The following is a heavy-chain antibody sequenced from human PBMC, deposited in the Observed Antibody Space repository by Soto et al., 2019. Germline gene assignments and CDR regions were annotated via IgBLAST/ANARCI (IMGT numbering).Heavy chain of an antibody. Sequence: EVQLVESGGGLIQPGGNLRLSCAASGFSVSKNYITWVRQAPGRRLEWLSVIYYDGTIESADSVKGRFTISRDNSKNTVHLQMNSLSADDTAVYYCARGYNWLDYWGLGTVVTVSS. CDR3: ARGYNWLDY. CDR2: IYYDGTI. J-gene: IGHJ4*02. V-gene: IGHV3-53*01. CDR1: GFSVSKNY. D-gene: IGHD1-20*01.